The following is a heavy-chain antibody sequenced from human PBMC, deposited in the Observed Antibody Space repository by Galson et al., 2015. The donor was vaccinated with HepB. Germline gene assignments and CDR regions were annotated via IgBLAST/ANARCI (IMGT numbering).Heavy chain of an antibody. CDR2: FDPEDGET. CDR1: GYTLTELS. V-gene: IGHV1-24*01. CDR3: ATPRMVRGVIIMNQMDV. D-gene: IGHD3-10*01. Sequence: SVKVSCKVSGYTLTELSMHWVRQAPGKGLEWMGGFDPEDGETIYAQKFQGRVTMTEDTSTDTAYMELSSLRSEDTAVYYCATPRMVRGVIIMNQMDVWGQGTTVTVSS. J-gene: IGHJ6*02.